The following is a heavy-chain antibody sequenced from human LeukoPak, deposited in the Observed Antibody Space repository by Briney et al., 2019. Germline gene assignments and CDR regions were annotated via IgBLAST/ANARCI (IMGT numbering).Heavy chain of an antibody. CDR2: INTNTGNP. J-gene: IGHJ4*02. D-gene: IGHD3-22*01. V-gene: IGHV7-4-1*02. CDR1: GYTFTSYA. CDR3: ARTIYDSSGYSGGY. Sequence: GASVKVSCKASGYTFTSYAMNWVRQAPGQGLEWKGWINTNTGNPTSAQGFTGRFVFSLDTSVSTAYLQISSLKAEDTAVYYCARTIYDSSGYSGGYWGQGTLVTVSS.